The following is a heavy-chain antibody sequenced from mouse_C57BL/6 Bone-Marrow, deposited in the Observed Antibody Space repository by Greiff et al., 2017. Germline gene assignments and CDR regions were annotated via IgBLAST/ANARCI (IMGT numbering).Heavy chain of an antibody. J-gene: IGHJ2*01. V-gene: IGHV1-81*01. CDR1: GYTFTSYG. Sequence: VQLQQSGAELARPGASVTLSCKASGYTFTSYGISWVKQRTGQGLEWIGEIYPRSGNTYYNEKFKGKATLTADKSSSTAYMELRSLTSEDSAVYFCASYYGSSRYFDYWGQGTTLTVSS. CDR2: IYPRSGNT. CDR3: ASYYGSSRYFDY. D-gene: IGHD1-1*01.